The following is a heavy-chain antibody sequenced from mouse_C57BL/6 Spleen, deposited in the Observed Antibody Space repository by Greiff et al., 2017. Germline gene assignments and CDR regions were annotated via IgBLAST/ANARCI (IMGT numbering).Heavy chain of an antibody. CDR2: KWPGGGT. CDR3: ARGYSNYSAMED. Sequence: VKLVESGPGLVAPSQSLSFTCTVSGFSLTSYAISWVRQPPGKGLEWLGVKWPGGGTNYNSALNSRLSISKDNSKSQVFSKMNSLQTDDTGRYYCARGYSNYSAMEDWGKGTTGTVSS. J-gene: IGHJ4*01. CDR1: GFSLTSYA. D-gene: IGHD2-5*01. V-gene: IGHV2-9-1*01.